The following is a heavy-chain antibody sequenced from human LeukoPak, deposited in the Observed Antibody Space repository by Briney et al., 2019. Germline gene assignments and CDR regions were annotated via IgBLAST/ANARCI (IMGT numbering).Heavy chain of an antibody. CDR3: TRDWRDSSSSWFDP. V-gene: IGHV3-49*03. CDR1: GFTFGDYA. CDR2: IRSKAYGGTT. J-gene: IGHJ5*02. Sequence: PGGSLRLSCTASGFTFGDYAMSWFRQAPGKGLEWVGFIRSKAYGGTTEYAASVKGRFIISRDDSKSIAYLQMNSLKTEDTAVYYCTRDWRDSSSSWFDPWGQGTLVTVSS. D-gene: IGHD6-6*01.